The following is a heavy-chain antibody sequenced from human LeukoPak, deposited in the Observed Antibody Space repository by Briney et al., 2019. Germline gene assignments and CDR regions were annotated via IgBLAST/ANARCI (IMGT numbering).Heavy chain of an antibody. J-gene: IGHJ4*02. V-gene: IGHV2-5*02. CDR3: ANNSDGQLFDY. CDR1: GFSLSTSGVG. D-gene: IGHD5-18*01. CDR2: NYWDDDK. Sequence: SGPTLVNHTQTLTLTCTFSGFSLSTSGVGVGWIRQPPGKALEWLAPNYWDDDKRYSTSLKSRLTITKDTSKSQVVLTMTNMDPVDTATYYCANNSDGQLFDYWGEGTLVTVSS.